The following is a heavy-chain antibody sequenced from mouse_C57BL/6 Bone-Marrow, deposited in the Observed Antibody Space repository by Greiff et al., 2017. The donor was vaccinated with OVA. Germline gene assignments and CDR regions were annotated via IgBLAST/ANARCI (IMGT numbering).Heavy chain of an antibody. CDR3: AGYYGSQYYFDY. Sequence: DVKLVESGPELVKPGASVKISCKASGYSFTGYYMNWVKQSPEKSLEWIGEINPSTGGTTYNQKFKAKATLTVDKSSSTAYMQLKSLTSEDSAVYYCAGYYGSQYYFDYWGQGTTLTVSS. CDR2: INPSTGGT. CDR1: GYSFTGYY. V-gene: IGHV1-42*01. J-gene: IGHJ2*01. D-gene: IGHD1-1*01.